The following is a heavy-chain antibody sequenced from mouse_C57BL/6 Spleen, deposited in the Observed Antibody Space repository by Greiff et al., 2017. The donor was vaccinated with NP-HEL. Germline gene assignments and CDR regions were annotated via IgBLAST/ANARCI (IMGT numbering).Heavy chain of an antibody. J-gene: IGHJ4*01. CDR2: IWRDGST. CDR1: GFSFTSYG. Sequence: VQLVESGPGLVAPSQSLSITCTVSGFSFTSYGVHWVRQPPGKGLEWLVVIWRDGSTTYNSALNSRLSICKDNSKSQVFLKMNSRQTDDTAMYYCARHLYAMDYWGQGTSVTVSS. V-gene: IGHV2-6-1*01. CDR3: ARHLYAMDY.